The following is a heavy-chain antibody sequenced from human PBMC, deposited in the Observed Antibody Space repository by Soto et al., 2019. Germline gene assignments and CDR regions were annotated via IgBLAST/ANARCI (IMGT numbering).Heavy chain of an antibody. J-gene: IGHJ5*02. CDR1: GYTFTSYD. V-gene: IGHV1-8*02. CDR3: ASAPPNFVVVPAPSVDNGFDP. Sequence: ASVKVSCKASGYTFTSYDINWVRQATGQGLEWMGWMNPNSGNTGYAQKFQGRVTMTRNTSISTAYMELSSLRSEDTAVYYCASAPPNFVVVPAPSVDNGFDPWGQGTLVTVSS. D-gene: IGHD2-2*01. CDR2: MNPNSGNT.